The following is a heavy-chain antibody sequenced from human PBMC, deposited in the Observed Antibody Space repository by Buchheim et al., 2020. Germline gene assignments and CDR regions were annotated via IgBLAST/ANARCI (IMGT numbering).Heavy chain of an antibody. D-gene: IGHD2-15*01. CDR1: GGSISSGGYT. Sequence: QVQLQESGPGLVKPSQTLSLTCAVSGGSISSGGYTWSWIRQPPGKGLEWIGYIYYSGNTYYHPSLKSRVTISVDTSMTQFSLKLSSVTAADTAVYYCARGAYCSGGSCYSYNWFDPWGQGIL. CDR2: IYYSGNT. J-gene: IGHJ5*02. V-gene: IGHV4-30-4*07. CDR3: ARGAYCSGGSCYSYNWFDP.